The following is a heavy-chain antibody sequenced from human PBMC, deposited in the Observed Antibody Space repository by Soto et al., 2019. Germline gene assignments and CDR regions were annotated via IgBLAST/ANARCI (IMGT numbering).Heavy chain of an antibody. CDR2: INPNGGTT. CDR3: AKKEMTTLPNFPY. Sequence: SVKVSCKAAGYTFMSYYLHWVRQAPTQDLEWMGWINPNGGTTNSAQKFQGRVTMTRDTSISTAYMELSRLNSDDTAVYYCAKKEMTTLPNFPYWGQGTQVTVSA. D-gene: IGHD1-1*01. V-gene: IGHV1-2*02. J-gene: IGHJ4*02. CDR1: GYTFMSYY.